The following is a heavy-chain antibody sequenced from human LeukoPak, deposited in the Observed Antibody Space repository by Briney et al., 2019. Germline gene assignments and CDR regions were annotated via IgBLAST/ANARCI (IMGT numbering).Heavy chain of an antibody. D-gene: IGHD4-17*01. CDR1: GFTFSKFE. CDR3: ARVRVVYGNTYYMAV. Sequence: GGSLRLSCVASGFTFSKFERNWVRQAPGKGLECVSYIGSGGRTYYYADSVEGRFTMSRDNARNSLYLQMNSLRDDDTAVYNWARVRVVYGNTYYMAVWGKGTTVIVSS. CDR2: IGSGGRTY. J-gene: IGHJ6*03. V-gene: IGHV3-48*03.